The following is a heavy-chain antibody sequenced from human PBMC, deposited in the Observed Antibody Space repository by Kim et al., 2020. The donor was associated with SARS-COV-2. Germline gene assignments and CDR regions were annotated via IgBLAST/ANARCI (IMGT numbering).Heavy chain of an antibody. Sequence: TDYAAPVQGRCTNSRDDSINTLYLQMNSMKTEDTAVYYCSTLQMATILPDYWGQGTLVTVSS. CDR3: STLQMATILPDY. CDR2: T. V-gene: IGHV3-15*01. D-gene: IGHD5-12*01. J-gene: IGHJ4*02.